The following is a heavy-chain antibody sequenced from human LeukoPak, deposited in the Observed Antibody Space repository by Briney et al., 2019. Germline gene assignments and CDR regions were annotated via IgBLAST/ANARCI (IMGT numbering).Heavy chain of an antibody. Sequence: SEILSLTCSVSGGSISSRSDYWGWIRQPPGKGLEWIGNIYYSGSTYYNPSLKSRVTISVDTSKNQFSLKLNSVTAADTAVYYCARHDGWYDYWGQGTLVTVSS. J-gene: IGHJ4*02. CDR3: ARHDGWYDY. D-gene: IGHD6-19*01. V-gene: IGHV4-39*01. CDR1: GGSISSRSDY. CDR2: IYYSGST.